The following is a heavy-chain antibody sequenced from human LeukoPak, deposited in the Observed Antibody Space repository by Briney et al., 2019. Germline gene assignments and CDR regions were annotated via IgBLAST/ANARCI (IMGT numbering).Heavy chain of an antibody. Sequence: SVKVSCKASGGTFSSYAISWVRQAPGQGLEWMGRIIPILGIANYAQKFQGRVTITADKSTSTAYMELSSLRSEDTAVYYCATDWDDSGSYRYWGQGTLVTVSS. V-gene: IGHV1-69*04. CDR3: ATDWDDSGSYRY. D-gene: IGHD3-10*01. CDR2: IIPILGIA. J-gene: IGHJ4*02. CDR1: GGTFSSYA.